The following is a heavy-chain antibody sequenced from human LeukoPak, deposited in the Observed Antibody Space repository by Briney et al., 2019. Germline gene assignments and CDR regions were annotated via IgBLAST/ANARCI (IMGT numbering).Heavy chain of an antibody. CDR3: ARGTRDILTGGNFDY. J-gene: IGHJ4*02. CDR1: GGSISSYY. D-gene: IGHD3-9*01. V-gene: IGHV4-59*01. CDR2: IYYSGST. Sequence: SETLSFTCTVSGGSISSYYWSWIRQPPGKGLEWIGNIYYSGSTNYNPSLKSRVTISVDTSKNQFSLKLSSVTAADTAVYYCARGTRDILTGGNFDYWGQGTLVTVSS.